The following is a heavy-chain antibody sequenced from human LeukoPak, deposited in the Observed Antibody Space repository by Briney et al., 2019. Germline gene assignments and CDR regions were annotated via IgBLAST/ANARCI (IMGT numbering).Heavy chain of an antibody. CDR2: ISGSSSTT. V-gene: IGHV3-23*01. CDR1: GFTFSNYA. D-gene: IGHD3-10*01. J-gene: IGHJ4*02. CDR3: AKAFHDSETYYSLFDY. Sequence: PGGSLRLSCAASGFTFSNYAMTWVRQAPGKGLIWVSAISGSSSTTYYADSVRGRFAISRDISKNTLYLQMDSLRAEDTAVYYCAKAFHDSETYYSLFDYWGQGTLVTVSS.